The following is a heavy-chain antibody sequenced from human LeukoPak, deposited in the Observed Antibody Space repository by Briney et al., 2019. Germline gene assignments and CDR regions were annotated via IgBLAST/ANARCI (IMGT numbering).Heavy chain of an antibody. CDR3: SRGLHDYGDSNYYFDQ. CDR1: GFSFGDDA. Sequence: GGSLRLSCTASGFSFGDDAWSWFRQAPGKGLEFVCFIRKKGYGETTDYAASVRGRFTISRDDAKSIAYLQMNSLEIEDTALYYCSRGLHDYGDSNYYFDQWGRGTQVTVSS. D-gene: IGHD4-17*01. V-gene: IGHV3-49*03. J-gene: IGHJ4*02. CDR2: IRKKGYGETT.